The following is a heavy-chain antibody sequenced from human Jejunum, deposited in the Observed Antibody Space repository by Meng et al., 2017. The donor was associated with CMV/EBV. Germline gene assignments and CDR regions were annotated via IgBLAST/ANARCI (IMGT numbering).Heavy chain of an antibody. CDR1: EFTLSCCA. CDR3: ARAIGSYSYIIHK. D-gene: IGHD3-16*02. V-gene: IGHV3-30*03. CDR2: ISSDGVNK. Sequence: ASEFTLSCCALDGVRQAPGKGMEWVTIISSDGVNKEYADSVKGRFTVSRDNSKNTVYLEMNSLRAEDTAVYYCARAIGSYSYIIHKWGRGTLVTVSS. J-gene: IGHJ4*02.